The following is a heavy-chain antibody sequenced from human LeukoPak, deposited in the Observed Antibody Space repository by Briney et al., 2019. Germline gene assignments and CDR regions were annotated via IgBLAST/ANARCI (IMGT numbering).Heavy chain of an antibody. CDR3: ARRGEQWLAFDY. J-gene: IGHJ4*02. V-gene: IGHV3-30-3*01. CDR1: AFTFSSYA. D-gene: IGHD6-19*01. Sequence: GGSLRLSCAASAFTFSSYATHWVRQAPGKGLEWVAVISNDGSNKYYADFVKGRFTISRDNSKNTLYLQMNSLRAEDTAVYYCARRGEQWLAFDYWGQGTLVTVSS. CDR2: ISNDGSNK.